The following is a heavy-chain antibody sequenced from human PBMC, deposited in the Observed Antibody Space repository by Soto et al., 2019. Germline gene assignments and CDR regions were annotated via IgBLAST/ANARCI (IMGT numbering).Heavy chain of an antibody. CDR1: GFTFSSYA. J-gene: IGHJ5*02. CDR3: ASGLSGTSSWKRNWFDP. D-gene: IGHD6-6*01. Sequence: EVQLLESGGGLVQPGGSLRLSCAASGFTFSSYALSWVRQAPGKGLEWVSAISGGGDYTYYADSVKGRFTISRDNPNNILFLQMNSLRADDTAVYYCASGLSGTSSWKRNWFDPWGQGTLVTVSS. V-gene: IGHV3-23*01. CDR2: ISGGGDYT.